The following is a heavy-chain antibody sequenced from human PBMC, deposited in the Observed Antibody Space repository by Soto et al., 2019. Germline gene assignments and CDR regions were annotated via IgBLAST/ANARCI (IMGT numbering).Heavy chain of an antibody. CDR2: ISSSGSTI. J-gene: IGHJ3*02. D-gene: IGHD2-21*01. V-gene: IGHV3-11*01. CDR3: ASHRMVVIAYDAFDI. CDR1: GFTFSDYF. Sequence: NPGGSLRLSFAASGFTFSDYFMGWIRQAPGKGLEWVSYISSSGSTIYYADSVKGRFAISRDNAKNSLYLQMNSLRAEDTAVYYCASHRMVVIAYDAFDIWGQGTMVTVSS.